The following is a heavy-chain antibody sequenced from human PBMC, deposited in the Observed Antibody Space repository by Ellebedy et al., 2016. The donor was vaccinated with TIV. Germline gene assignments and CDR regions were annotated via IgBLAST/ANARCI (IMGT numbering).Heavy chain of an antibody. J-gene: IGHJ4*02. CDR2: IIPIFGTA. CDR3: ARDLDYGGNI. D-gene: IGHD4-23*01. Sequence: SVKVSCXASGGTFSSYAISWVRQAPGQGLEWMGGIIPIFGTANYAQKFQGRVTITADESTSTAYMELSNLRSEDTAVYYCARDLDYGGNIWGQGTLVTVSS. CDR1: GGTFSSYA. V-gene: IGHV1-69*13.